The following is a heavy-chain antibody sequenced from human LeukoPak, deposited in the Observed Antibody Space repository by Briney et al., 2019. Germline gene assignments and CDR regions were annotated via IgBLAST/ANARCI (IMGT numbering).Heavy chain of an antibody. V-gene: IGHV5-51*01. CDR2: IYPGYSDT. CDR1: GYSFTSYW. J-gene: IGHJ4*02. D-gene: IGHD4-17*01. CDR3: ARHTEDYGDYYFDY. Sequence: GESPKISCKGSGYSFTSYWIGWVRQMPGKGLEWMGIIYPGYSDTRYSPSFQGQVTISADKSISTAYLQWSSLEASDTAMYYCARHTEDYGDYYFDYWGQGTLVTVSS.